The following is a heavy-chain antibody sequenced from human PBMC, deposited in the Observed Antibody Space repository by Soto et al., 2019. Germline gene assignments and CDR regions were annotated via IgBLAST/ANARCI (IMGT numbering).Heavy chain of an antibody. J-gene: IGHJ6*02. D-gene: IGHD2-15*01. CDR2: IYYSGST. CDR3: ARDPKPLYCSGGSCYSLYGMDV. V-gene: IGHV4-31*03. Sequence: SETLSLTCTVSGGSISSGGYYWSWIRQHPGKGLEWIGYIYYSGSTYYNPSLKSRVTISVDTSKNQFSLKLSSVTAADTAVYYCARDPKPLYCSGGSCYSLYGMDVWGQGTTVTVSS. CDR1: GGSISSGGYY.